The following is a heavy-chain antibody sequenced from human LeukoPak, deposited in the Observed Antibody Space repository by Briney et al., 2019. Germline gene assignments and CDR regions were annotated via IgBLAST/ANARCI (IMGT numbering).Heavy chain of an antibody. D-gene: IGHD6-25*01. CDR1: GFTFSSHW. Sequence: PGGSLRLSCEASGFTFSSHWMGWVRQAPGKGLEWVANINPAGSDTYYVDSVKGRFTISRDNAKKSTFLQMNSLRVEETALYYCMKWGSAADILDWGQGTLVTVSS. J-gene: IGHJ4*02. V-gene: IGHV3-7*03. CDR3: MKWGSAADILD. CDR2: INPAGSDT.